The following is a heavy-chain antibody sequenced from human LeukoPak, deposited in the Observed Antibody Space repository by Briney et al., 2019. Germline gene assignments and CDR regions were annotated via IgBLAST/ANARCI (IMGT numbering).Heavy chain of an antibody. V-gene: IGHV3-23*01. D-gene: IGHD3-3*01. J-gene: IGHJ4*02. Sequence: GGSLRLSCAASGFTFSSYAMSWVRQAPGKGLEWVSAISGSGGSTYYADSVKGRFTISRDNSKNTLYLQMNSLRAEDTAVYYCATLNDFWSGYYYYFDYWGQGTLVTVSS. CDR3: ATLNDFWSGYYYYFDY. CDR1: GFTFSSYA. CDR2: ISGSGGST.